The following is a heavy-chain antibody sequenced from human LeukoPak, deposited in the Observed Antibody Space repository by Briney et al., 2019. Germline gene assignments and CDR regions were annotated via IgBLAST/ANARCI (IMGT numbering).Heavy chain of an antibody. CDR2: TSYDGINK. D-gene: IGHD6-13*01. J-gene: IGHJ4*02. CDR1: GFTFSAYA. V-gene: IGHV3-30-3*01. CDR3: ARDFLAGTGGDY. Sequence: GRSLRLSCAGSGFTFSAYAMQWVRQAPGKGLEWVGVTSYDGINKYYADSVKGRFTISRDNSKNMLYLQMNSLRADDTAVYYCARDFLAGTGGDYWGQGTLVTASS.